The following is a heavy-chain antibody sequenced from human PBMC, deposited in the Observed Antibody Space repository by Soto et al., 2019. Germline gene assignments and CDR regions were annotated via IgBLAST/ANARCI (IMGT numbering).Heavy chain of an antibody. V-gene: IGHV3-23*01. D-gene: IGHD6-13*01. CDR3: ARAGLYSSSWYGGFDY. Sequence: GGSLRLSCAASAFTFTNYAMSWVRQAPGKGLEWVSAISGSGASTYYADFVKGRFTISRDNSKNTLYLQMNSLRAEDTAVYYCARAGLYSSSWYGGFDYWGQGTLVTVSS. CDR1: AFTFTNYA. J-gene: IGHJ4*02. CDR2: ISGSGAST.